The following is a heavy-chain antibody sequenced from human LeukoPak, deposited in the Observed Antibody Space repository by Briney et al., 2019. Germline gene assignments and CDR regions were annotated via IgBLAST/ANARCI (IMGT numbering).Heavy chain of an antibody. D-gene: IGHD2-15*01. CDR3: TKEFCGSRAACAGGAYYDF. V-gene: IGHV3-13*01. CDR2: IGVTGDT. J-gene: IGHJ2*01. Sequence: GESLRLTCAASGFTISKDDFHWVRQAPGKGLEWVAAIGVTGDTYYADSVKGRFTISREDAANSLYLQMRSLGAGDTALYYCTKEFCGSRAACAGGAYYDFWGRGALVTVSS. CDR1: GFTISKDD.